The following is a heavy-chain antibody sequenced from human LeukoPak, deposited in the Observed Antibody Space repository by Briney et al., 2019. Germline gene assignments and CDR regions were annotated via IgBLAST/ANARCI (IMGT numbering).Heavy chain of an antibody. D-gene: IGHD3-3*01. J-gene: IGHJ3*02. CDR1: GYTFTGYY. CDR3: ARDRVKDYDFWSGYPEAFDI. Sequence: ASVKVSCKASGYTFTGYYMHWVRQAPGQGLEWMGRINPNSGGTNYAQKFQGRVTMTRDTSISTAYMELSRLRSDDTAVYYCARDRVKDYDFWSGYPEAFDIWGQGTMVTVSS. CDR2: INPNSGGT. V-gene: IGHV1-2*06.